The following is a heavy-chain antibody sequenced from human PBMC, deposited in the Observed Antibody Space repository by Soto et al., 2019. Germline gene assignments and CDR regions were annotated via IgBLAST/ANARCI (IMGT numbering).Heavy chain of an antibody. Sequence: GGSLRLSCDTSGFTFSNYVMTWVRQAPGRGLEWVSSISGSGDGRSYADSVKGRFTISRDNSEKTLYLQMNSLRAEDTAVYYCAMETRAAAERVPKYFQHWGQGTLVTVSS. CDR1: GFTFSNYV. CDR2: ISGSGDGR. D-gene: IGHD6-13*01. CDR3: AMETRAAAERVPKYFQH. J-gene: IGHJ1*01. V-gene: IGHV3-23*01.